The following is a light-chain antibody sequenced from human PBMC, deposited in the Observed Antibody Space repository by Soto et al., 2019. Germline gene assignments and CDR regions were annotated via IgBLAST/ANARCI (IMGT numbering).Light chain of an antibody. CDR2: GAS. V-gene: IGKV3-20*01. J-gene: IGKJ1*01. CDR1: QSVSSSY. Sequence: EIVLTQSPGTLSLSPVERAPLXWRASQSVSSSYLAWYQQKPGQAPRLLIYGASSRATGIPDRFSGSGSGTDLTLTISRLEPEDFAVYYCQQYGSSPRTFGQGTKVDI. CDR3: QQYGSSPRT.